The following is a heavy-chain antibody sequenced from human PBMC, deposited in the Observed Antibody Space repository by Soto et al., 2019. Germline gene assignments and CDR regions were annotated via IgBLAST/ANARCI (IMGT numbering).Heavy chain of an antibody. CDR3: ARPYYGDYVFGD. Sequence: GGSLRLSCAASGFTFSSYSMNWVRQAPGKGLEWVAVIWYDGSNKYYVDSVKGRFTISRDNSKNTLYLQMNSLRAEDTAVYYWARPYYGDYVFGDWCQGTRVTVAS. CDR1: GFTFSSYS. J-gene: IGHJ4*02. D-gene: IGHD4-17*01. V-gene: IGHV3-33*08. CDR2: IWYDGSNK.